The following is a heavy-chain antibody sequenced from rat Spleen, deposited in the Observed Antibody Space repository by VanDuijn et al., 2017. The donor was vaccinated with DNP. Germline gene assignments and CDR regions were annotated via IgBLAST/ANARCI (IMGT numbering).Heavy chain of an antibody. CDR1: GFTFSDFN. Sequence: EVQLVESGGGLVQPGRSLKVSCAASGFTFSDFNMAWVRQAPKKGLEWVATITYDGSRTYYRDSVKGRFTISRDYAKSTLYLQMDSLRSEDTATYYCARGGTNWDYWGQGVMVTVSS. CDR2: ITYDGSRT. CDR3: ARGGTNWDY. V-gene: IGHV5-7*01. J-gene: IGHJ2*01. D-gene: IGHD3-6*01.